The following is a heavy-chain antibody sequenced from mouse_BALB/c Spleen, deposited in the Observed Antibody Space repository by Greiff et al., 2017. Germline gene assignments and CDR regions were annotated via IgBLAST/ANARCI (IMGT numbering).Heavy chain of an antibody. V-gene: IGHV14-1*02. CDR2: IDPENGNT. CDR1: GFNIKDYY. D-gene: IGHD2-14*01. Sequence: EVQLQQSGAELVRPGALVKLSCKASGFNIKDYYMHWVKQRPEQGLEWIGWIDPENGNTIYDPKFQGKASITADTSSNTAYLQLSSLTSEDTAVYYCARSYRYDYFDDWGQGTTLTVSS. J-gene: IGHJ2*01. CDR3: ARSYRYDYFDD.